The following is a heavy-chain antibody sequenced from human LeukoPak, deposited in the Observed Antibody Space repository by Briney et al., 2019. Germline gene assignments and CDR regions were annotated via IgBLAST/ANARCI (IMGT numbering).Heavy chain of an antibody. D-gene: IGHD2-21*02. J-gene: IGHJ1*01. CDR3: ARGYCGGDCYGD. CDR1: GFTFSDYF. V-gene: IGHV3-21*01. CDR2: ISGSSRHI. Sequence: GGSLRLSCAASGFTFSDYFMNWVRQAPGKGLEYVSSISGSSRHIYYADSVKGRVTISRDNTKSSLYLQMNSLRVEDMAVYYCARGYCGGDCYGDWGQGTLVTVSS.